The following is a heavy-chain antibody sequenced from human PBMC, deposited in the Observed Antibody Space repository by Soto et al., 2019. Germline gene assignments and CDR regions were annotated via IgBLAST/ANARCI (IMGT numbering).Heavy chain of an antibody. Sequence: PSETLSLTCTVSGGSLRTGDYYWSCIRQPPGKGLEWIGYIYSSGGSYYNPSLKGRLTISIDTSKSQFSLKLNSVTVADTAIYYCVGTGTTDDYWGRGTLVTVSS. D-gene: IGHD1-1*01. CDR2: IYSSGGS. CDR1: GGSLRTGDYY. CDR3: VGTGTTDDY. V-gene: IGHV4-30-4*08. J-gene: IGHJ4*02.